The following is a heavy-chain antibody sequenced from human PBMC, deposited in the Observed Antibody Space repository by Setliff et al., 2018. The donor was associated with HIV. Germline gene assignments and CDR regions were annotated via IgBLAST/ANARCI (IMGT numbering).Heavy chain of an antibody. CDR1: GFTLGDYP. Sequence: HPGGSLRLSCTGSGFTLGDYPVSWVRQAPGKGLEYIGYIGRNSDGGKLQYASSMKGRFSISRDDSKGIVYLQGDSLQTEDTAVYFCARVYYSFWYGYFLYWYFDLWGRGALVTVSS. J-gene: IGHJ2*01. D-gene: IGHD3-3*01. CDR3: ARVYYSFWYGYFLYWYFDL. V-gene: IGHV3-49*04. CDR2: IGRNSDGGKL.